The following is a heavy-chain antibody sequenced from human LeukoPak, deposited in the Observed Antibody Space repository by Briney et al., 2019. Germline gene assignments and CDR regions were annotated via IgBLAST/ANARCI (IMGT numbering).Heavy chain of an antibody. CDR2: ISPKSGGT. J-gene: IGHJ4*02. CDR3: ARDVRGSDVHDYYYFDY. Sequence: ASVKVSCKASGYTFTGYYLHWVRQAPGQGLEWMGWISPKSGGTKYAPNFQGRVTMTTDTSISTAYLEVSSLKSDDTAVYYCARDVRGSDVHDYYYFDYWGQGTLVTVSS. D-gene: IGHD2/OR15-2a*01. V-gene: IGHV1-2*02. CDR1: GYTFTGYY.